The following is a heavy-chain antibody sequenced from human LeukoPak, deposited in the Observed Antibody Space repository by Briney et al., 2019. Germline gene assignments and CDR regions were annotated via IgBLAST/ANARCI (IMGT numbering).Heavy chain of an antibody. V-gene: IGHV4-31*03. CDR1: GGSISGGGYF. Sequence: PSETLSLTCTVSGGSISGGGYFWSWIRHHPGQDLEWIGYISFSGSTCYSPSLERRVSISVDTSKKQFSLRLTSVTAADTAVYVCAREAYDSSGHRYFQHWGQGTLVTVSS. D-gene: IGHD3-22*01. J-gene: IGHJ1*01. CDR2: ISFSGST. CDR3: AREAYDSSGHRYFQH.